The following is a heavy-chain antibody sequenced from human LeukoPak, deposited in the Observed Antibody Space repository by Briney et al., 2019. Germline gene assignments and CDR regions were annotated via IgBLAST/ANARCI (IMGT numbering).Heavy chain of an antibody. CDR1: GFTISTHG. J-gene: IGHJ5*02. Sequence: PGGSLRLSCVVSGFTISTHGMHWVRQAPGKGPEWVAMIAYHGNSEYYGGSIKGRFTISRDDSKNTLYLQMDSLRVEDTAVYHCAKDWGSSGWYNYFDPWGQGTLVTVSS. D-gene: IGHD6-19*01. CDR2: IAYHGNSE. CDR3: AKDWGSSGWYNYFDP. V-gene: IGHV3-30*18.